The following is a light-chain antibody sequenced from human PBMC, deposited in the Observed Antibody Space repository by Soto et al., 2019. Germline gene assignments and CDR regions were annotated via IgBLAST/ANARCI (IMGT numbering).Light chain of an antibody. J-gene: IGLJ2*01. CDR3: SSYGASSTL. Sequence: QSALTQPASLSGSPGQSITISCTGTSTDIGSYNYVSWYQQHPGKAPKLMIFDVSYRTSGISDRFSGSNSGNTASLTISGLQNEDEADYYCSSYGASSTLFGGGTKITV. CDR2: DVS. V-gene: IGLV2-14*03. CDR1: STDIGSYNY.